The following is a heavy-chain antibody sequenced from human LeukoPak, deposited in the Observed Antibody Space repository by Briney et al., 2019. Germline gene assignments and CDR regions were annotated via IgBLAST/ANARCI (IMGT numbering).Heavy chain of an antibody. Sequence: ASMKVSCKASGYIFSDYTMHWVRQAPGQRLEWMGWINGENGNTKYSQELRGRVTFTSDSSATTVYMELSSLRSEDVAVYYCAREVSSVGANYFDYWGQGTLVTVSS. J-gene: IGHJ4*02. CDR2: INGENGNT. V-gene: IGHV1-3*03. D-gene: IGHD3-10*01. CDR1: GYIFSDYT. CDR3: AREVSSVGANYFDY.